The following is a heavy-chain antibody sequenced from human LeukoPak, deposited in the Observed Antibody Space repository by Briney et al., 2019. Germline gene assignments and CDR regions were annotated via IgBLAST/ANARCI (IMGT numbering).Heavy chain of an antibody. D-gene: IGHD3-22*01. CDR3: ARTVITEAHDY. V-gene: IGHV4-59*01. CDR2: IYYSGST. J-gene: IGHJ4*02. Sequence: SETLSLTCTVSGGSISSYYWSWIRQPPGKGLEWIGYIYYSGSTNYNPSLKSRVTISVDTSKNQFSLKLSSVTAADTAVYYCARTVITEAHDYWGQGTLVTVSS. CDR1: GGSISSYY.